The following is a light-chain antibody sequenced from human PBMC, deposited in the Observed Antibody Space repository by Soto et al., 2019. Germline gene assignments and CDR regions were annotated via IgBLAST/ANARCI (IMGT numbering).Light chain of an antibody. Sequence: QSALTQPASVSGSPGQSITIFCTGTSSDVGRYNYVSWYQQHPGKAPKLMIYEVSDRPSGVSNRFSGSKSGNTASLTISGIQAEDEAEYYCSAYKSSSIVVFGGGTKLTVL. J-gene: IGLJ2*01. CDR2: EVS. CDR1: SSDVGRYNY. CDR3: SAYKSSSIVV. V-gene: IGLV2-14*01.